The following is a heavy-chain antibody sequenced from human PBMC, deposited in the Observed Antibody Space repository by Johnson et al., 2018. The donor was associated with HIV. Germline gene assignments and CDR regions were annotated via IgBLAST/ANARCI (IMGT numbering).Heavy chain of an antibody. CDR2: IKQDGSEK. V-gene: IGHV3-7*01. CDR3: ARDRRGATIDDAFDI. D-gene: IGHD1-26*01. CDR1: GFTFSSYW. J-gene: IGHJ3*02. Sequence: VQLVESGGGLVQPGGSLRLSCAASGFTFSSYWMSWVRQAPGKGLEWVANIKQDGSEKYYVDSVKGRFTISRDNAKNSLYLQMNSLRAEDTAVYYCARDRRGATIDDAFDIWGQGTMVTVSS.